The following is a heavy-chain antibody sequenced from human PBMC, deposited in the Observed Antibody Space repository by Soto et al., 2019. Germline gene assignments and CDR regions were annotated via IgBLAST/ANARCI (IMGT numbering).Heavy chain of an antibody. J-gene: IGHJ4*02. CDR3: ARGVYYDSSGYYYFY. CDR1: GGTFSTYA. CDR2: IIPLFGTA. V-gene: IGHV1-69*01. Sequence: QVQLVQSGAEVKKPGSSVKVSCKASGGTFSTYAIDWVRQAPGQGLEWMGGIIPLFGTAKYAQNFQGRITITADESTNTGFMELRSLRSQVTGVHYWARGVYYDSSGYYYFYWGQGSLVTVSS. D-gene: IGHD3-22*01.